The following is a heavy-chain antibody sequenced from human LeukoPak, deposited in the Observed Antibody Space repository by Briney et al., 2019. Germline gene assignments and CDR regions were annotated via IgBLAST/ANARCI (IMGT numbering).Heavy chain of an antibody. V-gene: IGHV3-7*01. CDR1: GFTFSSYW. CDR3: ARNDYVWGSYRLHFDY. Sequence: GGSLRLSCAASGFTFSSYWMSWVRQAPGKGLEWVAHIKQDGSEKYYVDSVKGRFTISRDNAKNSLYLQMNSLRAEDTAVYYCARNDYVWGSYRLHFDYWGQGTLVTVSS. CDR2: IKQDGSEK. D-gene: IGHD3-16*02. J-gene: IGHJ4*02.